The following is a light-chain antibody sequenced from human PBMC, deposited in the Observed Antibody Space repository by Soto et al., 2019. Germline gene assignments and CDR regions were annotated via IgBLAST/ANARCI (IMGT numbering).Light chain of an antibody. CDR2: DAS. J-gene: IGKJ1*01. CDR1: QGASSW. CDR3: QQGNSFPRT. V-gene: IGKV1-12*01. Sequence: DIQMTQSPSSVSASVGDRVTITCRASQGASSWLAWYQQKPGEAPKCLIYDASSLQSGVPSRFSGSGSGTDFPLTISSLQPEDFATYYCQQGNSFPRTFGQGTKVEIK.